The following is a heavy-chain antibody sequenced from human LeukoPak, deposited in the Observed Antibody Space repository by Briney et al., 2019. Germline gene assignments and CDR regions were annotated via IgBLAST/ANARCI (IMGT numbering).Heavy chain of an antibody. CDR1: GGSISSYY. CDR3: ARHHPYSSLTYFDY. J-gene: IGHJ4*02. CDR2: IYYSGST. V-gene: IGHV4-59*08. D-gene: IGHD6-13*01. Sequence: PSETLSLTCTVSGGSISSYYWSWIRQPPGKGLEWIGYIYYSGSTNYNPSLKSRVTISVDTSKNQFSLKLSSVTAADTAVYYCARHHPYSSLTYFDYWGQGTLVTVSS.